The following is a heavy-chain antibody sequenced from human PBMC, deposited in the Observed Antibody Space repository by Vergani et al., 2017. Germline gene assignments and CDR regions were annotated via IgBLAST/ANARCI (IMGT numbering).Heavy chain of an antibody. D-gene: IGHD4-17*01. CDR2: IYYSGST. J-gene: IGHJ5*02. Sequence: VQLLESGGGLVQPGGSLRLSCAASGFTFSSYAMSWVRQAPGKGLEWIGSIYYSGSTYYNPSLKSRVTISVDTSKNQFSLKLSSVTAADTAVYYCARHADDYGDYGGFDPWGQGTLVTVSS. CDR3: ARHADDYGDYGGFDP. CDR1: GFTFSSYA. V-gene: IGHV4-39*01.